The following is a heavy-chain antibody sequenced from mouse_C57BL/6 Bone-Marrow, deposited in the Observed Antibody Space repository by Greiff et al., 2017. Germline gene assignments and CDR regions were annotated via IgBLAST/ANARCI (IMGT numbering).Heavy chain of an antibody. CDR2: INPSTGGT. V-gene: IGHV1-42*01. J-gene: IGHJ3*01. CDR1: GYSFTGYY. Sequence: VQLQQSGPELVKPGASVKISCKASGYSFTGYYMNWVKQSPEKSLEWIGEINPSTGGTTYNQKFKAKGTLTVDESSSTAYMQLKSLTSEDSAVYYCARGGLGRGFAYWGQGTLVTVSA. CDR3: ARGGLGRGFAY. D-gene: IGHD3-3*01.